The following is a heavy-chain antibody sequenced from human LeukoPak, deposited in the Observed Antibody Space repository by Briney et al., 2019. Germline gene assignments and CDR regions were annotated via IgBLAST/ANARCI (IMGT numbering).Heavy chain of an antibody. Sequence: GGSLRLSCAASGFTFSSYAMHWVRQAPGKGLEWVAVISYDGSNKYYADSVKGRFTISRDNSKNTLYLQMNSLRAEDTAVYYCARAYDGYSGSYHGGYYWGQGTLVTVSS. CDR1: GFTFSSYA. D-gene: IGHD1-26*01. V-gene: IGHV3-30*04. J-gene: IGHJ4*02. CDR3: ARAYDGYSGSYHGGYY. CDR2: ISYDGSNK.